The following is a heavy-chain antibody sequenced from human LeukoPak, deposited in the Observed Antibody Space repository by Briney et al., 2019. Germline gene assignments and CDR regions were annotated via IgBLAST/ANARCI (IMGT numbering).Heavy chain of an antibody. CDR3: VKSVDLDYYDSSGVAFDI. CDR1: GFTFSSYA. V-gene: IGHV3-64D*09. Sequence: GGSLRLSCSASGFTFSSYAMHWVRQAPGKGLEYVSAISSNGGSTYYADSVKGRFTISRDNSENTLYLQMSSLRAEDTAVYYCVKSVDLDYYDSSGVAFDIWGQGTMVTVSS. CDR2: ISSNGGST. D-gene: IGHD3-22*01. J-gene: IGHJ3*02.